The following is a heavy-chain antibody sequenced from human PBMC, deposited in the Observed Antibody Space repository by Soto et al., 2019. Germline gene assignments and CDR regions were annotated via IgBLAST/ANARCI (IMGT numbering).Heavy chain of an antibody. D-gene: IGHD3-16*02. V-gene: IGHV3-7*04. J-gene: IGHJ1*01. CDR2: INQDGSAI. CDR3: ARAADRSTVGP. Sequence: EVQLVESGGGLVQPGESLRLSCAASGFTFSRDWMSWVRQAPGNGLEWVGNINQDGSAIYYVDAVKGRFTISRDNAKNSLYLQMNSLTVADTAAYYCARAADRSTVGPWVKGTLVSVSS. CDR1: GFTFSRDW.